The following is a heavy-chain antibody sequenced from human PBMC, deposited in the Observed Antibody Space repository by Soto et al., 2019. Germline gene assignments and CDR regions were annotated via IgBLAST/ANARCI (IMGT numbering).Heavy chain of an antibody. CDR3: ARDRGVAPPVAGNTHYYYYMDV. CDR2: ISAYNGNT. Sequence: QDQLVQSGVEVKKPGASVKVSCKASGYSFTNYGITWVRQAPGQGVEWMGWISAYNGNTNYAQKFQGRVTLTTDASTSTAYLEWRSLRADDTAVYYCARDRGVAPPVAGNTHYYYYMDVWGKGTTVTVSS. CDR1: GYSFTNYG. J-gene: IGHJ6*03. V-gene: IGHV1-18*01. D-gene: IGHD6-19*01.